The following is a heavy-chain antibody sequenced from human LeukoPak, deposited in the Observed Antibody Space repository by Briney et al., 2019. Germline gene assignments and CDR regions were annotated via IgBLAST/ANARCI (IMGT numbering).Heavy chain of an antibody. CDR2: INHSGST. CDR3: AREAYCGGDCYDAPYYFDY. CDR1: GGSFSGYY. V-gene: IGHV4-34*01. Sequence: SETLSLTCAVYGGSFSGYYWSWIRQPPGKGLEWIGEINHSGSTNYNPSLKSRVTISVDTSKNQFSLKLSSVTAADTAVYYCAREAYCGGDCYDAPYYFDYWGQGTLVTVSS. J-gene: IGHJ4*02. D-gene: IGHD2-21*02.